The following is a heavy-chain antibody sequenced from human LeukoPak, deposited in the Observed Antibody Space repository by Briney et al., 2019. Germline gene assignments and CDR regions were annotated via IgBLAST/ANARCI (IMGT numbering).Heavy chain of an antibody. D-gene: IGHD5-12*01. CDR2: INSDGSST. Sequence: PGGSLRLSYAASGFTFSSYWMHWVRQAPGKGLVWVSRINSDGSSTSYADSVKGRFTISRDNAKNTLYLQMNSLRAEDTAVYYCARANIVATIQDYYYYGMDVWGQGTTVTVSS. CDR3: ARANIVATIQDYYYYGMDV. CDR1: GFTFSSYW. V-gene: IGHV3-74*01. J-gene: IGHJ6*02.